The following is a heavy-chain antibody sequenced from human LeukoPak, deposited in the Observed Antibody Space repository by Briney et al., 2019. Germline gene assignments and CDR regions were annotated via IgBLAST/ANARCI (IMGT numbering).Heavy chain of an antibody. CDR3: ARDHRYGGLFDS. V-gene: IGHV3-48*01. CDR2: ISSHSSTI. Sequence: PGGSLRLSCATSGFPFSSDSRNWVRQAPGKVLEWISYISSHSSTIYYADSVQGRVTISRDNANNSLYLQMNSLRAEDKAVYYCARDHRYGGLFDSWGQGILVTVSS. CDR1: GFPFSSDS. J-gene: IGHJ4*02. D-gene: IGHD4-17*01.